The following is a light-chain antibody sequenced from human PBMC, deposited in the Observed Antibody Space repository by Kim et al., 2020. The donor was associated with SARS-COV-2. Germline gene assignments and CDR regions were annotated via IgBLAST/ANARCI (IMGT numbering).Light chain of an antibody. J-gene: IGLJ3*02. V-gene: IGLV2-23*02. CDR3: CSYAGAKTFQWM. Sequence: VTSSCTRTSSDVESYSLVSWYQQLQGKAPKLVIYEVHKRPSGVSTHFSGSKSDNTASLTISGLQAGDESNYYCCSYAGAKTFQWMFGGGTKVTVL. CDR2: EVH. CDR1: SSDVESYSL.